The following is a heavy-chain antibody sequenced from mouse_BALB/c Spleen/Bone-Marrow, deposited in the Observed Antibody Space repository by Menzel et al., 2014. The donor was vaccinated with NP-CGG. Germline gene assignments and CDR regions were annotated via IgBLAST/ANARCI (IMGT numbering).Heavy chain of an antibody. CDR3: ARYYGSTYGYYFDY. CDR2: ISYSGST. Sequence: EVKLVESGPSLVKPSQTLSLTCSVTGDSITSGYWNWIRRFPGNKLEYMGYISYSGSTYYNPSLKSRTSITRDTSKNQYYLQLNSVTTEDTATYYCARYYGSTYGYYFDYWGQGTTLTVSS. D-gene: IGHD1-1*01. CDR1: GDSITSGY. J-gene: IGHJ2*01. V-gene: IGHV3-8*02.